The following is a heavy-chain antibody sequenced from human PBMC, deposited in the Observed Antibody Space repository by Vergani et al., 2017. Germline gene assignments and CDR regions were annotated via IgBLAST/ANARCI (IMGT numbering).Heavy chain of an antibody. CDR3: ARDYYDSSGKAC. J-gene: IGHJ4*02. V-gene: IGHV3-23*01. Sequence: EVQLLESGGGLVQPGGSLRLSCAASGFTFSSYAMSWVRQAPGKGLEWVSAISGSGGSTYYADSVKGRFTISRDNSKNSLYLQMNSLRDEDTAVYYCARDYYDSSGKACWGQGTLVTVSS. D-gene: IGHD3-22*01. CDR1: GFTFSSYA. CDR2: ISGSGGST.